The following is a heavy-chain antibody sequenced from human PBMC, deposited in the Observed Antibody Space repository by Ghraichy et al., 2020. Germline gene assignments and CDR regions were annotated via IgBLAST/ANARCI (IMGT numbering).Heavy chain of an antibody. CDR2: ITSSSRTI. CDR1: GFTLSSYS. CDR3: SRGSTVVRFFYYNGMDV. V-gene: IGHV3-48*02. J-gene: IGHJ6*02. Sequence: GESLNISCVGSGFTLSSYSMNWVRQSPGKGLEWVSYITSSSRTISYADSVKGRFTISRDNAQNSLFLQMNSLRDEDTAVYYCSRGSTVVRFFYYNGMDVWGQGTPVTVSS. D-gene: IGHD4-23*01.